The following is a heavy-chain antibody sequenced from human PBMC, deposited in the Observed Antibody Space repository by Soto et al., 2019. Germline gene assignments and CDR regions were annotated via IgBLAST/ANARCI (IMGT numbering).Heavy chain of an antibody. V-gene: IGHV1-69*01. J-gene: IGHJ4*02. CDR3: ARVLRRDGYDQIVHLDY. D-gene: IGHD5-12*01. Sequence: QVQLVQSGAEVKKPGSSVKVSCKASGGTFSSYAISWVRQAPGQGLEWMGGIIPIFGTANYAQKFQGRVTITADESKSTAYMELSSLRSEDTAGYYGARVLRRDGYDQIVHLDYWGQGTLVTVSS. CDR1: GGTFSSYA. CDR2: IIPIFGTA.